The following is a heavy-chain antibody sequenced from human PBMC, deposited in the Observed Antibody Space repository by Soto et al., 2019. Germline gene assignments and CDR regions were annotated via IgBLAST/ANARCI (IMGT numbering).Heavy chain of an antibody. D-gene: IGHD2-21*01. V-gene: IGHV1-2*02. J-gene: IGHJ4*02. Sequence: QVQLVQSGAEVKKPGASVRVSCKTSGYTFTGCYMHWVRQAPGQGLEWMGWINPNSGDTNYAQKFLGRVTMTRETSITTAHMELSRLRSDDTAVYYCARRGDRTLGYFDNWGQGALVTVSS. CDR3: ARRGDRTLGYFDN. CDR2: INPNSGDT. CDR1: GYTFTGCY.